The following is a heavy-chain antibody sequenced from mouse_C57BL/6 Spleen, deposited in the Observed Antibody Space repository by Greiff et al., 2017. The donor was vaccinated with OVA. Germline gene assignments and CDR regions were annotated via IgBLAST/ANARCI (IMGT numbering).Heavy chain of an antibody. D-gene: IGHD1-2*01. CDR2: INPNNGGT. J-gene: IGHJ1*03. Sequence: VQLQQSGPELVKPGASVKMSCKASGYTFTDYNMHWVKQSHGKSLEWIGYINPNNGGTSYNQKFKGKATLTVNKSSSTAYMELRSLTSEDSAVYYCARKQYYGTGYFDVWGTGTTVTVSS. CDR3: ARKQYYGTGYFDV. CDR1: GYTFTDYN. V-gene: IGHV1-22*01.